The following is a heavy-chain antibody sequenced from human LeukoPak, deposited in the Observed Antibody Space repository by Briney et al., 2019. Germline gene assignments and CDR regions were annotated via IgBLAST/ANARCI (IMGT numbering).Heavy chain of an antibody. CDR3: AREGGDSSSWSRYYYYYYMDV. Sequence: MPSQTLSLTCTVSGGSISSGSYYWSWIRQPAGKGLEWIGRIYTSGSTNYNPSLKSRVTISVDTSKNQFSLQLNSVTPEDTAVYYCAREGGDSSSWSRYYYYYYMDVWGKGTTVTISS. J-gene: IGHJ6*03. CDR2: IYTSGST. V-gene: IGHV4-61*02. D-gene: IGHD6-13*01. CDR1: GGSISSGSYY.